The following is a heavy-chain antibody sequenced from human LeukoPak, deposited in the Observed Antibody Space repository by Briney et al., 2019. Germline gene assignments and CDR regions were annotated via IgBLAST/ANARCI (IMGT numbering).Heavy chain of an antibody. Sequence: GGSLRLSCAASGFTFSSYAMSWVRQAPGKGLEWVSAISGSGGSTYYADSVKGRFTISRDNSNNTLYLQMNSLRAEDTAVYYCATLGPYRSSTSCPFDYWGQGTLVTVSS. D-gene: IGHD2-2*01. CDR3: ATLGPYRSSTSCPFDY. J-gene: IGHJ4*02. V-gene: IGHV3-23*01. CDR2: ISGSGGST. CDR1: GFTFSSYA.